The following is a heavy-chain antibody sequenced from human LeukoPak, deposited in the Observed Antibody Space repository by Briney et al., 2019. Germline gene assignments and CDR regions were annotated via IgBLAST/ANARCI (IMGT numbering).Heavy chain of an antibody. J-gene: IGHJ4*02. Sequence: GGSLRLSCAASGFTFSSYEMNWVRQAPGKGLGWVSYISSSGSTIYYADSVKGRFTISRDNAKNSLYLQMNSLRAEDTAVYYCARKGSSSWAFDYWGQGTLVTVSS. CDR2: ISSSGSTI. D-gene: IGHD6-13*01. CDR1: GFTFSSYE. CDR3: ARKGSSSWAFDY. V-gene: IGHV3-48*03.